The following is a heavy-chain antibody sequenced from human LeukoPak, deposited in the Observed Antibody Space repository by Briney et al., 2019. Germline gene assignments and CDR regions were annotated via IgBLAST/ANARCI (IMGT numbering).Heavy chain of an antibody. J-gene: IGHJ6*02. CDR3: ARHIWYGELFPYAMDV. CDR1: GYSFTSYW. D-gene: IGHD3-10*01. Sequence: GESLKISCKGSGYSFTSYWIGWVRQMPGKGLEWMGIIYPDDSESRYSPSFQGQVTISADKSTNTAYLQWNSLKASDTAIYYCARHIWYGELFPYAMDVWGQGTTVTVSS. V-gene: IGHV5-51*01. CDR2: IYPDDSES.